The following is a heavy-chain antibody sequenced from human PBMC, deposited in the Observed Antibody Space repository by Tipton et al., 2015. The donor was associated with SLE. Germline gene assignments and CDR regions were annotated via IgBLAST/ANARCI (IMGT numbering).Heavy chain of an antibody. V-gene: IGHV4-34*01. J-gene: IGHJ2*01. CDR1: GGSFSGYY. CDR2: INHSGST. Sequence: TLSPTCAVYGGSFSGYYWSWIRQPPGKGLEWIGEINHSGSTNYNPSLKSRVTISVDTSKNQFSLKRSSLTAADTAVYYCARNLGPEWMATKRGYFDLWGRGTLVSVSS. CDR3: ARNLGPEWMATKRGYFDL. D-gene: IGHD5-24*01.